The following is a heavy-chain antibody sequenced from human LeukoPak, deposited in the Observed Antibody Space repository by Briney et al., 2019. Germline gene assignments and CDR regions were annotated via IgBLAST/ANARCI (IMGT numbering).Heavy chain of an antibody. Sequence: GASVKVSCKASGGTFNSYAISWVRQAPGQGLEWMGGIIPIFGTANYAQKFQGRVTITTDESTSTAYMELSSLRSEDTAVYYCARTAAAGAYYYYYMDVWGKGTTVTVSS. CDR1: GGTFNSYA. D-gene: IGHD6-13*01. CDR2: IIPIFGTA. J-gene: IGHJ6*03. CDR3: ARTAAAGAYYYYYMDV. V-gene: IGHV1-69*05.